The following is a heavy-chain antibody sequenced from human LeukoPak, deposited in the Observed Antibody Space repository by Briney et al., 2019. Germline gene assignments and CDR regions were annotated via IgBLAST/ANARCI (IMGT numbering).Heavy chain of an antibody. J-gene: IGHJ5*02. Sequence: SETLSLTCTVSGGSISSYYWSWIRQPAGKGLEWIGRIYTSGSTNYNPSLKSRVTISVDTSKNQFSLQLSTVTAADTAAYYCANMYGSGSYLGFDPWGQGTLVTVSS. CDR3: ANMYGSGSYLGFDP. CDR1: GGSISSYY. V-gene: IGHV4-4*07. CDR2: IYTSGST. D-gene: IGHD3-10*01.